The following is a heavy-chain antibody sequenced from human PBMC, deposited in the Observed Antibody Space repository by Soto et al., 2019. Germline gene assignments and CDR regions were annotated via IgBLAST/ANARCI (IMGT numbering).Heavy chain of an antibody. J-gene: IGHJ6*02. Sequence: SETLSLTCTVSGGSISSSSYYWGWIRQPPGKGLEWIGSIYYSGSTYYNPSLKSRVTISVDTSKNQFSLKLSSVTAADTAVYYCARGRYNWNYYYYYGMDVWGQGTTVTVSS. CDR2: IYYSGST. CDR3: ARGRYNWNYYYYYGMDV. CDR1: GGSISSSSYY. V-gene: IGHV4-39*07. D-gene: IGHD1-20*01.